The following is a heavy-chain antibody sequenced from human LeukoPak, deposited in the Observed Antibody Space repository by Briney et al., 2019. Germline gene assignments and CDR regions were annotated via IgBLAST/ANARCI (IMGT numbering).Heavy chain of an antibody. V-gene: IGHV3-13*04. CDR1: GFIFSSYD. J-gene: IGHJ5*01. D-gene: IGHD1-26*01. CDR2: IAITGHT. CDR3: ARGLTGGLDS. Sequence: PGGSLRLSCAAPGFIFSSYDMHWVRQATGKGLGWVSSIAITGHTYYSGSVKGRFTISRENGKNSLYLQMNSLRAGDTAVYYCARGLTGGLDSWGQGTLVTVSS.